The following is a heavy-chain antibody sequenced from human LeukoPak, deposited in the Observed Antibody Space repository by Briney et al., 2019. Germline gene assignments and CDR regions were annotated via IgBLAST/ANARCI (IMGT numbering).Heavy chain of an antibody. CDR3: ARSYGSGTQPLDY. D-gene: IGHD3-10*01. Sequence: SETLSLTCTVSGYSISSGYYWGWIRQPPGKGLEWIGSIYHSGSTYYNPSLKSRVTISVDTSKNHFSLKLSSVTAADTAVYYCARSYGSGTQPLDYWGQGTLVTVSS. CDR1: GYSISSGYY. CDR2: IYHSGST. V-gene: IGHV4-38-2*02. J-gene: IGHJ4*02.